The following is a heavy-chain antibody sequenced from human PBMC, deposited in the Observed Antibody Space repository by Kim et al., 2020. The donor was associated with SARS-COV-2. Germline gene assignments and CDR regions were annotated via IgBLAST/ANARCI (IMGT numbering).Heavy chain of an antibody. CDR2: ISAHNGDT. CDR3: ARDDDFWSGAVDY. J-gene: IGHJ4*02. V-gene: IGHV1-18*01. Sequence: ASVKVSCKTSGYTFTSYGISWVRQAPGQGLEWMGWISAHNGDTNSAQKLQGRVTMTTDTSTSTAYMELRSLRSDDTAVYYCARDDDFWSGAVDYWGQGTLVTVSS. CDR1: GYTFTSYG. D-gene: IGHD3-3*01.